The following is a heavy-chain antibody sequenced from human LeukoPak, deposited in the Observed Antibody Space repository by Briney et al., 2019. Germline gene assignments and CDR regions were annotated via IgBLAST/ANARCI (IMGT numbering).Heavy chain of an antibody. D-gene: IGHD2-2*01. CDR1: GYTLTELP. CDR3: ASTPSPIVVVPEYYFDY. V-gene: IGHV1-24*01. Sequence: ASVKVSCKVSGYTLTELPMHWVRQAPGKGLEWVGGFDHEDGETIYAQKFQGRVTMTEDTSTDTAYMELSSLRSEDTAVYYCASTPSPIVVVPEYYFDYWGQGTLVTVSS. J-gene: IGHJ4*02. CDR2: FDHEDGET.